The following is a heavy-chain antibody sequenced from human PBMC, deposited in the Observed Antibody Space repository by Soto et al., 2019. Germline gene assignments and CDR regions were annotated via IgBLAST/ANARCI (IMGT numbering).Heavy chain of an antibody. CDR2: INHSGSP. D-gene: IGHD3-3*01. J-gene: IGHJ6*02. CDR3: ARARFSQWSQDYYGLDV. Sequence: PSETLSLTCGLSGSLPVGSLSTYFWTWIRQPPGKGLEWIGEINHSGSPNYSPSLRGRVTISLDTSKKQFPLNLSSVTAADTAVYFCARARFSQWSQDYYGLDVWGQGTTVTVS. CDR1: GSLPVGSLSTYF. V-gene: IGHV4-34*01.